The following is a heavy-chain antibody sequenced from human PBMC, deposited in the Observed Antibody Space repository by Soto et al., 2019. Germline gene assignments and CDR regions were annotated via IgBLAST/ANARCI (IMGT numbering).Heavy chain of an antibody. J-gene: IGHJ4*02. CDR2: ISSRSSYI. CDR3: ERIRDGYNFDY. V-gene: IGHV3-21*01. Sequence: PGGSLRLSCAASGFTFSSYSMNWVRQAPGKGLEWVSSISSRSSYIYYADSVKGRFTISRDNAKNSLYLQMNSLRAEDMAVYYCERIRDGYNFDYWGQGTLVTVSS. CDR1: GFTFSSYS. D-gene: IGHD5-12*01.